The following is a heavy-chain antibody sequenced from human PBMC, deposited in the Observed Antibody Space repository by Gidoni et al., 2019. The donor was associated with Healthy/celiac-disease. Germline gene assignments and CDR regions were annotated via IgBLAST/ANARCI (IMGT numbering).Heavy chain of an antibody. V-gene: IGHV1-2*05. J-gene: IGHJ4*02. CDR2: INPNSGGT. CDR1: GYTFTGYY. CDR3: AREDYGSGSYDY. D-gene: IGHD3-10*01. Sequence: QVQLVQSGAEVKKPGASVKVSCKASGYTFTGYYMHWLRQAPGQGLEWMGRINPNSGGTNYAQKFQGRVTMTRDTSISTAYMELSRLRSDDTVVYYCAREDYGSGSYDYWGQGTLVTVSS.